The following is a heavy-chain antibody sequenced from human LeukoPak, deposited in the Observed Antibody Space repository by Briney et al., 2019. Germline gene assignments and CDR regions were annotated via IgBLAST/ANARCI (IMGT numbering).Heavy chain of an antibody. CDR3: TRDRGVLRFLEWLRFDP. V-gene: IGHV3-49*04. D-gene: IGHD3-3*01. CDR2: IRSKAYGGTT. J-gene: IGHJ5*02. CDR1: GFTFGDYA. Sequence: GGSLRLSCTASGFTFGDYAMSWVRQAPGKGLEWVGFIRSKAYGGTTEYAASVKGRFTISRDDSKSIAYLQMNSLKTEDTAVYYCTRDRGVLRFLEWLRFDPWGQGTLVTVSS.